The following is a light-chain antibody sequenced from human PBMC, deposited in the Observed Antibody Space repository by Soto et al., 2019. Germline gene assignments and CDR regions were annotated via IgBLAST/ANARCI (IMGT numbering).Light chain of an antibody. CDR1: QTVSSY. CDR3: QQYNDWPRT. J-gene: IGKJ1*01. Sequence: VLKQSPATLSLSPGERATLSCRASQTVSSYLAWYQHKPGQAPRLLISGTTTRATGIPARFSGSGSGTEFTLTISSLQSEDFAVYYCQQYNDWPRTFGQGTKVDIK. V-gene: IGKV3-15*01. CDR2: GTT.